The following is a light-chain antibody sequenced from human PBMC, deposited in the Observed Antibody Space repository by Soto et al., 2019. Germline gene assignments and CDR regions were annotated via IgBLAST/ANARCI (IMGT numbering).Light chain of an antibody. CDR2: YDD. V-gene: IGLV1-36*01. Sequence: QSVLTQPPSVSGAPRQRVTISCSGSNSNIGNNEVNWYQQFPGKAPKLLIYYDDLRPSGVSARFSGSKSGASASLAISGLQSEDEAVYYWAAWDGSLNGVVFGGGTKLTVL. CDR3: AAWDGSLNGVV. J-gene: IGLJ3*02. CDR1: NSNIGNNE.